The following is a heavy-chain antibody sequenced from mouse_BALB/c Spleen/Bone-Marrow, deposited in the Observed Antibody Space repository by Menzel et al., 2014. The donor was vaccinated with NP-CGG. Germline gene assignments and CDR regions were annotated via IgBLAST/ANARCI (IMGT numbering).Heavy chain of an antibody. V-gene: IGHV1S135*01. J-gene: IGHJ2*01. CDR2: IDPYSGGT. CDR3: SRGVLAYFDY. D-gene: IGHD2-14*01. CDR1: GYAFTNYN. Sequence: EVKLVESGPELVKPGASVKVSCKAPGYAFTNYNMNWVKQSHGKSLEWIGYIDPYSGGTNYNQKFRGKATLTVDKSSSTAYMHLNSLTSEDSAVYYCSRGVLAYFDYWGQGTTLTVSS.